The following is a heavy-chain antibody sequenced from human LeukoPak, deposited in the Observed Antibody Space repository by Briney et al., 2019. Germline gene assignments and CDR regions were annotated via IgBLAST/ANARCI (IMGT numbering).Heavy chain of an antibody. V-gene: IGHV4-34*01. CDR3: ARDVVVQLWLPRTPEFDP. Sequence: SETLSLTCAVYGGSFSGYYWSWIRQPPGKGLEWIGEINHSGSTNYNPSLKSRVTISVDTSENQFSLHLNSVTPEDTAVYYCARDVVVQLWLPRTPEFDPWGQGTLVTVSS. D-gene: IGHD5-18*01. CDR2: INHSGST. CDR1: GGSFSGYY. J-gene: IGHJ5*02.